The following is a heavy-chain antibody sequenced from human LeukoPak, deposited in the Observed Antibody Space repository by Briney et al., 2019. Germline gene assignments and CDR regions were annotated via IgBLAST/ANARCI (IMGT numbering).Heavy chain of an antibody. CDR3: AKDFVVVPGLVNYFDS. J-gene: IGHJ4*02. Sequence: GGSLRLSCAASGFTFSSYNMNWVRQAPGKGLEWVSSISSSSSYIYYADSVKGRFTISRDNSKNRLYLRMNSLRAEDTALYYCAKDFVVVPGLVNYFDSWGQGTLVTVSS. V-gene: IGHV3-21*04. D-gene: IGHD2-2*01. CDR2: ISSSSSYI. CDR1: GFTFSSYN.